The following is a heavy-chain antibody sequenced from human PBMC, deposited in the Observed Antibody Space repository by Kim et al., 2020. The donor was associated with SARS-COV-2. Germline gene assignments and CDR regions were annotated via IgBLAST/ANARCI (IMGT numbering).Heavy chain of an antibody. V-gene: IGHV3-30*18. Sequence: GGSLRLSCAASGFTFSSYGMHWVRQAPGKGLEWVAVISYDGSNKYYAVSVKGRFTISRDNSKNTLYLQMNSLRAEDTAVYYCAKDRASSGFDYWGQGTLVTVSS. CDR3: AKDRASSGFDY. CDR2: ISYDGSNK. CDR1: GFTFSSYG. J-gene: IGHJ4*02. D-gene: IGHD3-22*01.